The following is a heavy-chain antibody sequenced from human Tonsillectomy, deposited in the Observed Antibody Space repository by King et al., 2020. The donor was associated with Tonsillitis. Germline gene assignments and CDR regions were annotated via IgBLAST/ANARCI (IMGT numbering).Heavy chain of an antibody. V-gene: IGHV2-5*02. CDR3: AHEEVGENWFDP. CDR2: IYWDDDK. J-gene: IGHJ5*02. Sequence: ITLKESGPTLVKPTQTLTLTCNFSGFSLNTSGVGVGWIRQPPGKALEWLALIYWDDDKRYTPSLKTRLTITKDTSKNQVVLTMTNMDPVDTATYYCAHEEVGENWFDPWGQGTLVIVSA. CDR1: GFSLNTSGVG.